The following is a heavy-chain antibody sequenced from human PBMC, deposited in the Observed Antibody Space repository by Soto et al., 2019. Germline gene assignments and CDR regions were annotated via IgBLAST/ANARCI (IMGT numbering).Heavy chain of an antibody. V-gene: IGHV3-23*01. CDR2: ISGSGGST. D-gene: IGHD3-10*01. Sequence: EVQLLESGGGLVQPGGSLRLSCAASGFTFSSYAMSWVRQAPGKGLEWVSAISGSGGSTYYADSVKGRFTISRDNSKNTLYLQMNSLRAEDTAVYYCAKDLPDLLLWFGELSFRMGGAFDIWGQGTMVTVSS. CDR3: AKDLPDLLLWFGELSFRMGGAFDI. CDR1: GFTFSSYA. J-gene: IGHJ3*02.